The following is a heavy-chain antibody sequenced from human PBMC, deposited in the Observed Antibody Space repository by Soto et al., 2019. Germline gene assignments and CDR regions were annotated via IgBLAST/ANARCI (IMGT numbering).Heavy chain of an antibody. Sequence: SETLSLTCTVSGDSMSSSDWSWFRQPAGKGLEWVGRLYPSGSTNYNPSLRSRVTMSVDTSKNQFSLRLSSVTAADTAVYYCARETDHGARYNFYYGMDVWGQETTVTVSS. CDR2: LYPSGST. D-gene: IGHD4-17*01. CDR1: GDSMSSSD. V-gene: IGHV4-4*07. CDR3: ARETDHGARYNFYYGMDV. J-gene: IGHJ6*02.